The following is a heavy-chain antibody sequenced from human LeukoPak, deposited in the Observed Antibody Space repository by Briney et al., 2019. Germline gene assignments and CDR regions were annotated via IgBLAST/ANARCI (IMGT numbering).Heavy chain of an antibody. J-gene: IGHJ4*02. V-gene: IGHV1-69*13. Sequence: SVKVSCKASGGTFSSYAISWVRQAPGQGLEWMGGIIPIFGTANYAQKFQGRVTITADESTSTAYMELSSLRSEDTAVYYCASMNYYDSSGCLDYWGQGTLVTVSS. D-gene: IGHD3-22*01. CDR1: GGTFSSYA. CDR3: ASMNYYDSSGCLDY. CDR2: IIPIFGTA.